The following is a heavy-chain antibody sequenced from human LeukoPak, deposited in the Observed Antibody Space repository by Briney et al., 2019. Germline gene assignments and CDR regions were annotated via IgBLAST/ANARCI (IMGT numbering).Heavy chain of an antibody. D-gene: IGHD5-18*01. V-gene: IGHV3-30*01. J-gene: IGHJ3*02. CDR1: GFTFSSYA. CDR2: LSYDGSNK. Sequence: GGSLRLSCAASGFTFSSYAMHWVRQAPGKGLEWVAVLSYDGSNKYYADSVKGRFTISRDNSKNTLYLQMNSLRAEDTAVYYCARDRGYSYGYGSDAFDIWGQGTMVTVSS. CDR3: ARDRGYSYGYGSDAFDI.